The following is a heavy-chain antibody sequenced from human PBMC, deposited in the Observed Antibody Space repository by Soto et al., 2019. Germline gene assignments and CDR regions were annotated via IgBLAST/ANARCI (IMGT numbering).Heavy chain of an antibody. CDR1: GGSVSSGSYH. Sequence: QVQLQESGPGLVKPSETLSLTCTVSGGSVSSGSYHWGWLRQPPGKGLEWIGYIYHSGSTNYNPSLKSRVTISVDTSKNQFSLSLTSVTAADTAGYYCARLSAAWFDPWGQGTLVTVAS. J-gene: IGHJ5*02. V-gene: IGHV4-61*01. D-gene: IGHD6-13*01. CDR2: IYHSGST. CDR3: ARLSAAWFDP.